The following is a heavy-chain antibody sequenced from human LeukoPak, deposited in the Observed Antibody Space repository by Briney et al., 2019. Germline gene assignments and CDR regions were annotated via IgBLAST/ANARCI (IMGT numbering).Heavy chain of an antibody. Sequence: PSGTLSLTCAVSGGAISNSNWWSWVRQPPGKGLEWIGEIYHSGRDNYNPSLKSRVTISIDTSNNQFSLKLYSVTAADTAVYYCARGWGYFDYWGQGTPVTVSS. CDR2: IYHSGRD. J-gene: IGHJ4*02. V-gene: IGHV4-4*02. D-gene: IGHD7-27*01. CDR3: ARGWGYFDY. CDR1: GGAISNSNW.